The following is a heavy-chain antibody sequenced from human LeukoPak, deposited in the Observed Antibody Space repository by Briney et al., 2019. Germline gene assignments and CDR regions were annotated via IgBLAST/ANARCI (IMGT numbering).Heavy chain of an antibody. V-gene: IGHV3-23*01. CDR3: AKVGCSSTSCHTDY. CDR2: ISGSGGST. J-gene: IGHJ4*02. D-gene: IGHD2-2*01. CDR1: GFTFSSYA. Sequence: GRSLRLSCAASGFTFSSYAMSWVRQAPGKGLEWVSAISGSGGSTYYADSVKGRFTISRDNSKNTLYLQMNSLRAEDAAVYYCAKVGCSSTSCHTDYWGQGTLVTVSS.